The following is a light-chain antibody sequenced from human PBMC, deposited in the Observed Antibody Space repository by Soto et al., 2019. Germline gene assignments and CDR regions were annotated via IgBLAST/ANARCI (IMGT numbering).Light chain of an antibody. J-gene: IGKJ5*01. V-gene: IGKV1-33*01. CDR3: QQYSHLIT. CDR2: DAS. Sequence: DIQMTQSPSSLSASVGDRVTITCQASQDISNYLNWYQQKLGKAPKLLIYDASNLETGVPSRFSGSGSGTDFTFTISSLQPEDIVTYYCQQYSHLITFGQWTRLEIK. CDR1: QDISNY.